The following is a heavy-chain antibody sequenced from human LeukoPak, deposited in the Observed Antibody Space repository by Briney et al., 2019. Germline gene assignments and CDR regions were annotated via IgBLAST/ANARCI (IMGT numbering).Heavy chain of an antibody. Sequence: PSETLSDTCAVSGYSISSGYYWSWIRQPPGKGLEWIGYIYHTGSTNHNPSLKSRVTISVDTSKNQFSLKLSSVTAADTAVYYCARHYDSWSYFDYWGQGTLDTVSS. J-gene: IGHJ4*02. CDR2: IYHTGST. D-gene: IGHD6-13*01. CDR3: ARHYDSWSYFDY. CDR1: GYSISSGYY. V-gene: IGHV4-38-2*01.